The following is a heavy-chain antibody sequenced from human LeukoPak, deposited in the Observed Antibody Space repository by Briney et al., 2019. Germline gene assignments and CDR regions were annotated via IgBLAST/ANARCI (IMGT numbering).Heavy chain of an antibody. V-gene: IGHV3-74*01. CDR3: ARKSRTDFDY. J-gene: IGHJ4*02. CDR1: GFTFSATW. Sequence: PGGSLRVSSAPPGFTFSATWMHWGRRGPGKGLVWVSRINSDGTSTIYADSVKGRFTISSDNAKNTLFLQMDSLRAEDTAVYYCARKSRTDFDYWGQGTLVTVSS. D-gene: IGHD3/OR15-3a*01. CDR2: INSDGTST.